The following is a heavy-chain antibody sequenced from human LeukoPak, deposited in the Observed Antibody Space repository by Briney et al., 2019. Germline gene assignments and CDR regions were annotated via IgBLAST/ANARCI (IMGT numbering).Heavy chain of an antibody. Sequence: GGYLRLSWAASGFTFSSYAMSWVRQAPGKGLEWVSAISGSGGSTYYADSVKGRFTISRDNSKNTLYLQMNSLRAEDTAVYYCAKGRAVAGEFDYWGQGTLVTVSS. J-gene: IGHJ4*02. CDR3: AKGRAVAGEFDY. CDR2: ISGSGGST. CDR1: GFTFSSYA. V-gene: IGHV3-23*01. D-gene: IGHD6-19*01.